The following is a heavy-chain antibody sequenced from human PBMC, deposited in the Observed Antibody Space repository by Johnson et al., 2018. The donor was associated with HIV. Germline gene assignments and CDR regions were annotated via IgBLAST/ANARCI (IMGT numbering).Heavy chain of an antibody. Sequence: QVQLVESGGGVVQPGGSLRLSCAASGLTFSSYGMHWVRQAPGKGLEWVAFIRYDVTKKYYADSVKGRFTISRVNSKNTLYLQMNSLRAEDTAVYYCARDKANWGPSRDVGAFDIWGQGTMVTVSS. CDR1: GLTFSSYG. V-gene: IGHV3-30*02. D-gene: IGHD7-27*01. CDR2: IRYDVTKK. J-gene: IGHJ3*02. CDR3: ARDKANWGPSRDVGAFDI.